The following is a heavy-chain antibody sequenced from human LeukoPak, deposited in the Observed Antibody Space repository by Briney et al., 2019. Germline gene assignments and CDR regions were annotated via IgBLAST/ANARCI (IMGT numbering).Heavy chain of an antibody. Sequence: GGSLRLSCVAPGFTFTNYWMSWVRQTPGKGLEWVANIKPDGSEKYYVDSVKGRFTISRDNAKNSLYLQMDSLRAEDTAVYYCARILAWGQGTLVTVSS. CDR3: ARILA. J-gene: IGHJ5*02. CDR2: IKPDGSEK. CDR1: GFTFTNYW. V-gene: IGHV3-7*03.